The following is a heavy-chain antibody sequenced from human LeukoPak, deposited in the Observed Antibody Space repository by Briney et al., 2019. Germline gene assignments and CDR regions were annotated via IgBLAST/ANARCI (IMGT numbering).Heavy chain of an antibody. CDR2: IKSKTDGGTT. D-gene: IGHD1-14*01. CDR3: AKDVITPFSWFDP. J-gene: IGHJ5*02. Sequence: GGSLRLSCAASGFTFSNAWMSWVRQAPGKGLEWVGRIKSKTDGGTTDYAAPVKGRFTISRDDSKNTLYLQMNSLRAEDTAVYYCAKDVITPFSWFDPWGQGTLVTVSS. CDR1: GFTFSNAW. V-gene: IGHV3-15*01.